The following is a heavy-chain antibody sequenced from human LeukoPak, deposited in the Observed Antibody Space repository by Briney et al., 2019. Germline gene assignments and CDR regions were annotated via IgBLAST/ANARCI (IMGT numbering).Heavy chain of an antibody. CDR3: ARVYGSYFDY. Sequence: GGSLRLSCATSGFAFSDYWMHWVRQAPGKGLVWVSRINSDGSSTSYADSVKGRFTISRDNAKNTLYLQMNSLRAEDTAVYYCARVYGSYFDYWGQGTLVTVSS. CDR2: INSDGSST. D-gene: IGHD1-26*01. CDR1: GFAFSDYW. V-gene: IGHV3-74*01. J-gene: IGHJ4*02.